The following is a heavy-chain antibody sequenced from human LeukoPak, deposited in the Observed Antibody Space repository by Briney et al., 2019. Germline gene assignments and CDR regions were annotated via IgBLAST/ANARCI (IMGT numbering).Heavy chain of an antibody. D-gene: IGHD3-16*01. CDR2: IKQDGSEK. Sequence: GGSLRLSCAASGFTFSSYWMSWVRQAPGKGPEWVANIKQDGSEKYYVDSVKGRFTIPRDNARNSLYLQMNSLRAEDTAVYYCASWGWDWIDYFDYWGQGTLVTVSS. J-gene: IGHJ4*02. CDR3: ASWGWDWIDYFDY. V-gene: IGHV3-7*01. CDR1: GFTFSSYW.